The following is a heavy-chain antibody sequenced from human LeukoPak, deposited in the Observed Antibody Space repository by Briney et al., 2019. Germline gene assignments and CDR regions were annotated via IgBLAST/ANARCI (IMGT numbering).Heavy chain of an antibody. J-gene: IGHJ4*02. D-gene: IGHD3-3*01. CDR2: IRYDGSNK. V-gene: IGHV3-30*02. CDR3: ANLYDSHFDY. CDR1: GFTFSSYG. Sequence: PGGSLRLSCAASGFTFSSYGMHWVRQAPGKGLEWVAFIRYDGSNKYYADSVKGRFTISRDNSKNTLYLQMNSLRAEDTAVYYCANLYDSHFDYWGQGTLVTVSS.